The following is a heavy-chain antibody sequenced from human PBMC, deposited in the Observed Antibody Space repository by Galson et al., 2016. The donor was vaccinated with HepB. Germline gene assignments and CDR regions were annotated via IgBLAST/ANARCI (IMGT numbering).Heavy chain of an antibody. CDR1: GGSVSSGSYY. CDR3: ARGPHYHERSGYYWGRFDY. Sequence: ETLSLTCTVSGGSVSSGSYYWSWIRQPPGKGLEWIGYIYYSGSTNYNPSLKSRVTISVDTSKNQFSLKLSSVTAADTAVYYCARGPHYHERSGYYWGRFDYWGQGTLATVSS. V-gene: IGHV4-61*01. J-gene: IGHJ4*02. D-gene: IGHD3-22*01. CDR2: IYYSGST.